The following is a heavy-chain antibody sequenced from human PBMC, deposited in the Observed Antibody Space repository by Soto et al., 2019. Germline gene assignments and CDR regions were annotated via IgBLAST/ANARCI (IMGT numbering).Heavy chain of an antibody. J-gene: IGHJ4*02. CDR3: ASPLWFGELPQVY. CDR2: TYPEDSQT. CDR1: GYSFTSYC. V-gene: IGHV5-51*01. Sequence: GESLKISCKASGYSFTSYCIGWVRQIFGKGLEWKGITYPEDSQTLYSPSFQGQVTISVDKSISTVYLQWSSLKASDTTTYYCASPLWFGELPQVYWGQRTLVTVSS. D-gene: IGHD3-10*01.